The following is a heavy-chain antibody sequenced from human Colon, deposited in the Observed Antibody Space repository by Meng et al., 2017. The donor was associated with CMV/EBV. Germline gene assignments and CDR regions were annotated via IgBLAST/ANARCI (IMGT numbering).Heavy chain of an antibody. D-gene: IGHD1-14*01. Sequence: GASLKISCAASGFTFSSYAMSWVRQAPGKGLEWVSVIYSGGSSTYYADSVKGRFTISRDNSKNTLYLQMNSLRAEDTAVYYCARGGEMNHDYWGQGTLVTVSS. CDR2: IYSGGSST. CDR3: ARGGEMNHDY. J-gene: IGHJ4*02. V-gene: IGHV3-23*03. CDR1: GFTFSSYA.